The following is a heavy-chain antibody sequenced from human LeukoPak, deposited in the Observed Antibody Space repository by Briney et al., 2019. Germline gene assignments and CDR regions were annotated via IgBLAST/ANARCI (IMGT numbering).Heavy chain of an antibody. V-gene: IGHV3-74*01. CDR2: INGDGSST. J-gene: IGHJ6*02. Sequence: PGGSLRLSCAASGFTFSSYWMHWVRQAPGKGLVWVSRINGDGSSTTYADSVRGRFTISRDNAKNTLNLQMSSLRAEDTAVYYCARVVSMARGASSGMDVWGQGTTVTVFS. CDR1: GFTFSSYW. D-gene: IGHD3-10*01. CDR3: ARVVSMARGASSGMDV.